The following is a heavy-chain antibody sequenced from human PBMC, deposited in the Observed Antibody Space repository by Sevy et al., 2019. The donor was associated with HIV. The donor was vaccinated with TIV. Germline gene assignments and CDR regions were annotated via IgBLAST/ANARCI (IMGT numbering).Heavy chain of an antibody. D-gene: IGHD3-22*01. CDR3: AGDFSYESTGYYTTAFDY. J-gene: IGHJ4*02. CDR2: ITPSGDTI. Sequence: GGSLRLSCAASGFTFSTYEMNWVRQAPGKGLEWLSYITPSGDTIYYADSVKGRFIISRNNAKNALYLQMNSLRAEDTAVYYCAGDFSYESTGYYTTAFDYWGQGTLVTVSS. V-gene: IGHV3-48*03. CDR1: GFTFSTYE.